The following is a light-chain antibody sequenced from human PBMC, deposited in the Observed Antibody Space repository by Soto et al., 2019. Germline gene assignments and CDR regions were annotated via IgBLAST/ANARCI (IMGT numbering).Light chain of an antibody. Sequence: DIQMTQSPSTLSGSVGDRVTITCRASQTISSWLAWYQQKPGKAPKLLIYKASTLKSGVPSRFSGSGSGKEFTLTISSLQPDDFAPYSCQHYNSYSEAFGQGTKVDIK. CDR2: KAS. CDR1: QTISSW. CDR3: QHYNSYSEA. J-gene: IGKJ1*01. V-gene: IGKV1-5*03.